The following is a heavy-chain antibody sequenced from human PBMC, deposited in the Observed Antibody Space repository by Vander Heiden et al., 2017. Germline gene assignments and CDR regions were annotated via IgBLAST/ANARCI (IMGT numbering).Heavy chain of an antibody. V-gene: IGHV4-34*01. CDR3: ASLGGATPLDY. D-gene: IGHD1-26*01. Sequence: QVQLQQWGAGLLKPAETLPLTCAVYGGSFSGYYWSWIRQPPGKGLEWIGEINHSGSTNYNPSLKSRVTISVDTSKNQFSLRLSSVTAADTAVYYCASLGGATPLDYWGQGTLVTVSS. CDR1: GGSFSGYY. J-gene: IGHJ4*02. CDR2: INHSGST.